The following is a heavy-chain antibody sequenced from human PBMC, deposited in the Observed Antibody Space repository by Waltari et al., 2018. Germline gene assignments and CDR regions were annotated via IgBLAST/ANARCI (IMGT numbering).Heavy chain of an antibody. Sequence: QVQLQESGPGLVKPSETLSLTCTVSGGSISSYYWSWIRQPPGKGLEWIGYIYDSGSTNYNPSLKSRVTISVDTSKNQFSLKLSAVTAADTAVYYCARSTRYGDYYLDYWGQGTLVTVSS. J-gene: IGHJ4*02. CDR1: GGSISSYY. CDR3: ARSTRYGDYYLDY. V-gene: IGHV4-59*01. D-gene: IGHD4-17*01. CDR2: IYDSGST.